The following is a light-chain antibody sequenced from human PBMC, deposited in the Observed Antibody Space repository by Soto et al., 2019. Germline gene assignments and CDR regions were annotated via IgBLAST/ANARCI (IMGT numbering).Light chain of an antibody. Sequence: DIQMTQSPSTLSASVGDRVSINCRASQSISAWLAWYQQKPGKAPRLLIYDVSTLESGVPSRFSGSGSGTEFTLTISNLQAEDFAIYYCQQYNGFWSFGRGTKVDIK. CDR3: QQYNGFWS. CDR1: QSISAW. J-gene: IGKJ1*01. V-gene: IGKV1-5*01. CDR2: DVS.